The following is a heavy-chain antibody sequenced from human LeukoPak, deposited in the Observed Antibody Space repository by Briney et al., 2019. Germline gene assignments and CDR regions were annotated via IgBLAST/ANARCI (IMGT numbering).Heavy chain of an antibody. Sequence: RPSETLSLTCTVSGGSVSSSSYYWGWIRQPPGKGLEWIGSIYYSGSTYYNPSPKSRVTISVDTSKNQFSLKLSSVTAADTAVYYCAGQSYSYGQQGCFDYWGQGTLVTVSS. CDR3: AGQSYSYGQQGCFDY. CDR2: IYYSGST. D-gene: IGHD5-18*01. V-gene: IGHV4-39*01. J-gene: IGHJ4*02. CDR1: GGSVSSSSYY.